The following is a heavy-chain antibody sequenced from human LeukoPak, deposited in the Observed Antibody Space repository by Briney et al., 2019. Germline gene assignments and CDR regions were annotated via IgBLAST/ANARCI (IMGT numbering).Heavy chain of an antibody. CDR2: ISINYSGNT. CDR3: ARHPEDYGDLLWFDP. V-gene: IGHV4-39*01. D-gene: IGHD4-17*01. Sequence: SETLSLTCTVSGGSISTSTYYWGWIRQPPGKGLEWIGSISINYSGNTYYNPSLKSRVTISEDTSKNQFSLKLTSVTAADTAVYYCARHPEDYGDLLWFDPWGQGTLVTVSS. CDR1: GGSISTSTYY. J-gene: IGHJ5*02.